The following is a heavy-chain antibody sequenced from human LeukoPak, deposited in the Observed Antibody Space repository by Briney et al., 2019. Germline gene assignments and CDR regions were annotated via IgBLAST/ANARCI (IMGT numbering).Heavy chain of an antibody. V-gene: IGHV3-9*01. Sequence: GRSLRLSCAASGFTFEGCAMHWVRQAPGKGLEWVSSISWNSGSIDYADSVRGRFTISRDNAKNSLYLQMNSLKAGDTALYYCAKEGSVCTNGICRYFDYWGQGTLVTVSS. CDR2: ISWNSGSI. J-gene: IGHJ4*02. D-gene: IGHD2-8*01. CDR1: GFTFEGCA. CDR3: AKEGSVCTNGICRYFDY.